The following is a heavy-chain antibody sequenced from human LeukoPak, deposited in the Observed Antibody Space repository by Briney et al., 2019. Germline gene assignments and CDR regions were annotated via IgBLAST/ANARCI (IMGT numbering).Heavy chain of an antibody. D-gene: IGHD3-3*01. Sequence: GGSLRLSCAASGFSFSDYYMSWIRQAPGKGLEWVSSISSSGNTIYYADSVKGRFTISRDNAKNSLSLQMNSLRAEDTAVYYCARFSEWLFPFDYWGQGTLVTVSS. J-gene: IGHJ4*02. CDR3: ARFSEWLFPFDY. CDR2: ISSSGNTI. V-gene: IGHV3-11*04. CDR1: GFSFSDYY.